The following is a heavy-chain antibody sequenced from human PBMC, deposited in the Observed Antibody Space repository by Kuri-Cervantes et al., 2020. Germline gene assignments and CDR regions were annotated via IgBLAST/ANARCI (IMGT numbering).Heavy chain of an antibody. CDR2: IYYSGST. V-gene: IGHV4-34*01. Sequence: SETLSLTCAVYGGSFSGYYWSWIRQPPGKGLEWIGYIYYSGSTNYNPSLKSRVTISVDTSKNQFSLKLSSVTAADTAVYYCARGPAGYSYGTYFDYWGQGTLVTVSS. D-gene: IGHD5-18*01. CDR1: GGSFSGYY. CDR3: ARGPAGYSYGTYFDY. J-gene: IGHJ4*02.